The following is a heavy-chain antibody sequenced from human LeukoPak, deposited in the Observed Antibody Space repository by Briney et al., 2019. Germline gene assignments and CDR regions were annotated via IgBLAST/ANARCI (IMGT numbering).Heavy chain of an antibody. J-gene: IGHJ4*02. V-gene: IGHV3-23*01. CDR3: AKVSSRNRDGYNSIRAPFDY. D-gene: IGHD5-24*01. Sequence: GGSLRLSCAASGFTFSSYAMSWVRQAPGKGLEWVSSISGSGGSTYYAGSVKGRFTISRDNSKNTLYLQMNSLRAEDTAVYYCAKVSSRNRDGYNSIRAPFDYWGQGTLVTVSS. CDR2: ISGSGGST. CDR1: GFTFSSYA.